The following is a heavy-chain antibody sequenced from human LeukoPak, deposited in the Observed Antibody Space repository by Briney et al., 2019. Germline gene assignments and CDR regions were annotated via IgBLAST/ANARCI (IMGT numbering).Heavy chain of an antibody. CDR2: IYYSGST. CDR3: ARRSDSLGFDP. J-gene: IGHJ5*02. V-gene: IGHV4-39*01. CDR1: GGSVSSNRYY. Sequence: SETLSLTCTVSGGSVSSNRYYWGWIRQPPGKGLEWIGSIYYSGSTYYNPSLKSRVTISVDTSKNQFSLKLSSVTAADTAVYYCARRSDSLGFDPWGQGTLVTVSS. D-gene: IGHD3-9*01.